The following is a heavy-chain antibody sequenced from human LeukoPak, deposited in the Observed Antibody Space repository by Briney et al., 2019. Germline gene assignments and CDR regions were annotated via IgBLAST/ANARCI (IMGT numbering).Heavy chain of an antibody. CDR1: GFTLNNYA. V-gene: IGHV3-7*03. J-gene: IGHJ6*02. D-gene: IGHD3-16*01. CDR2: INHNGNVN. CDR3: ARGGGLDV. Sequence: QPGGSLRLSCAASGFTLNNYAMNWARQAPGKGLEWVASINHNGNVNYYVDSVKGRFTISRDNAKNSLYLQMSNLRAEDTAVYFCARGGGLDVWGQGATVTVSS.